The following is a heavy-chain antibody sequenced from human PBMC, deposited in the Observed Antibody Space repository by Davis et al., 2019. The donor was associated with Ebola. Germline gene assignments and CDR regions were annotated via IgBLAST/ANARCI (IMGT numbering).Heavy chain of an antibody. V-gene: IGHV3-23*01. CDR3: AKSGLSFGMVKYHYGMDV. J-gene: IGHJ6*04. D-gene: IGHD3-3*01. CDR2: ISGSGGST. CDR1: VITFSGYA. Sequence: GESLKISCTASVITFSGYAMTWVRQAPGKGLEWVSAISGSGGSTYYADSVKGRFTISRDNSKKTLYLQMNSLRAEDTAVYYCAKSGLSFGMVKYHYGMDVWGKGTTVTVSS.